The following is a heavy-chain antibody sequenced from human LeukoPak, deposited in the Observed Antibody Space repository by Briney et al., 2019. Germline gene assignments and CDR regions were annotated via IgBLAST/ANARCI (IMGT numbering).Heavy chain of an antibody. CDR2: ISRSGSTI. CDR1: GFTFSSYE. CDR3: ATSPRYYHDPFAYYYMDV. J-gene: IGHJ6*03. D-gene: IGHD3-10*01. V-gene: IGHV3-48*03. Sequence: PGGSLRLSCAASGFTFSSYEMNWVRQAPGKGLEWLSYISRSGSTIYYADSVKGRFTISRGNAKNSLYLQMNSLRAEDTAVYYCATSPRYYHDPFAYYYMDVWGKGTTVTISS.